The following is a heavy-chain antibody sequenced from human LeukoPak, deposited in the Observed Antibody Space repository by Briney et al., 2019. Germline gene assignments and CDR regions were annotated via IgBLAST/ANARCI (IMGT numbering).Heavy chain of an antibody. J-gene: IGHJ4*02. CDR3: ARYSGSYRGFDY. CDR2: NYHSGST. D-gene: IGHD1-26*01. CDR1: GYSISSGHY. Sequence: PSETLSLTCTVSGYSISSGHYWGWIRQPPGKGLEWIGSNYHSGSTYYNPSLKSRVTISVDTSKNQFSLKLSSVTAADTAVYYCARYSGSYRGFDYWGQGTLVTVSS. V-gene: IGHV4-38-2*02.